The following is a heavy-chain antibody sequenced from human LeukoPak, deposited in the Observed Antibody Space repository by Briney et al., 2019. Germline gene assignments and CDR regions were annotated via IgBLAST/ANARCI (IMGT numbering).Heavy chain of an antibody. Sequence: PGGSLRLSCAASGFTVSNYDMFRVRQSTGKGLEWVSTLGPADDTYYPGSVRGRFTISRDNVKNSLYLQMNSLRAGDTAVYYCARGRGSHFEYWGQGTLVTVSS. J-gene: IGHJ4*02. V-gene: IGHV3-13*01. CDR3: ARGRGSHFEY. D-gene: IGHD1-26*01. CDR1: GFTVSNYD. CDR2: LGPADDT.